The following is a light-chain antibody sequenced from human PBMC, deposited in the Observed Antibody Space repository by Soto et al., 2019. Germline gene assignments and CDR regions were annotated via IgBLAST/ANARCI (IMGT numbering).Light chain of an antibody. CDR1: QSVSSN. CDR2: GAS. V-gene: IGKV3D-15*01. J-gene: IGKJ2*03. Sequence: EIVMTQSPATLSVSPGERATLSCRASQSVSSNLAWYQQKPGQAPRLLIYGASTRATGIPARFSGSGSGTESTLTYSSIQTKYIAINFCHLYNHFLEYSVGQRKKLHLK. CDR3: HLYNHFLEYS.